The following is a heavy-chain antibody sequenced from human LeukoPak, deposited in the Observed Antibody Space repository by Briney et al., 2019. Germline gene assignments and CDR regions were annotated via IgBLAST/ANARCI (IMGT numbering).Heavy chain of an antibody. CDR1: GFAFSTYA. CDR2: ISGSGGGT. J-gene: IGHJ4*02. D-gene: IGHD6-6*01. CDR3: AKEDSSSSRYYFEY. V-gene: IGHV3-23*01. Sequence: GVSLRLSCAASGFAFSTYAMSWVRQAPGMGLEWVSAISGSGGGTYYADSVKGRFTISRDNAKNTPYLLMNNLRAEDTAVYYCAKEDSSSSRYYFEYWGQGTLVTVSS.